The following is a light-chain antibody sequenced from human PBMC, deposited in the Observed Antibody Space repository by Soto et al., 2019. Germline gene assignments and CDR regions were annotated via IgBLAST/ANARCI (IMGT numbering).Light chain of an antibody. V-gene: IGKV1-6*01. J-gene: IGKJ1*01. CDR2: GAY. CDR3: IQDYNYPWT. Sequence: IQMTQSPTSLSASVGDRVTITCRASQGIRIDLGWYQQKPGKAHKLLIYGAYSLQNGVQSRFSGSGSGTDFTLTIRSLQPEDFATYYCIQDYNYPWTFGQGTKVDI. CDR1: QGIRID.